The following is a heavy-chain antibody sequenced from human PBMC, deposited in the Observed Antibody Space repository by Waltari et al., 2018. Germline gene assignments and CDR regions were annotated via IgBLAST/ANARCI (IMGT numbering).Heavy chain of an antibody. CDR3: VRETSASDY. J-gene: IGHJ4*02. Sequence: QVQLLQSGAEVKPPGASVMVSCRASGYAFTSSDINWVRQAPGQGLEWMGWMNPNSGNTGYAQKFQGRVTMTRNTAISTAYMELSSLRPEDTAVYYCVRETSASDYWGQGTLVTVSS. CDR2: MNPNSGNT. V-gene: IGHV1-8*01. CDR1: GYAFTSSD.